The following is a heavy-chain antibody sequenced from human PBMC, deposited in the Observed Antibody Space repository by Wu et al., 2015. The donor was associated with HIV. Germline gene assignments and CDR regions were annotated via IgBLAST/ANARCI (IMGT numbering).Heavy chain of an antibody. V-gene: IGHV1-69*05. CDR1: GGAFSTYG. J-gene: IGHJ1*01. CDR3: AVPGIVPTNTPGALQF. Sequence: QVQLVQSGAEVKKPGSSVKVSCKASGGAFSTYGGSWVRQAPGQGLEWMGGIIPMFATTNYAQKFQGRVTINSDESTSTAYMELTSLTSEDTAIYYCAVPGIVPTNTPGALQFWGQGTLVFVSS. CDR2: IIPMFATT. D-gene: IGHD1-26*01.